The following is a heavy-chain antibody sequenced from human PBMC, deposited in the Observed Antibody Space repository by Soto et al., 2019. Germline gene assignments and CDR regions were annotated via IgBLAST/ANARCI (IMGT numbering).Heavy chain of an antibody. CDR1: GGSFSGYY. CDR2: INHSGST. CDR3: ARDPPYSSSWDNWFDP. D-gene: IGHD6-13*01. Sequence: QVQLQQWGAGPLKPSETLSLTCAVYGGSFSGYYWSWIRQPPGKGLEWIGEINHSGSTNYNPSLKSRVTISVDTSKNQFSLKLSSVTAADTAVYYCARDPPYSSSWDNWFDPWGQGTLVTVSS. V-gene: IGHV4-34*01. J-gene: IGHJ5*02.